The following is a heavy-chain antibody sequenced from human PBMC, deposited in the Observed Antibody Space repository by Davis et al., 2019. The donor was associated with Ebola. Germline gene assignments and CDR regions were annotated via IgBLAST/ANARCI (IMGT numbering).Heavy chain of an antibody. CDR3: AKGQQLVLYYFDY. D-gene: IGHD6-13*01. J-gene: IGHJ4*02. V-gene: IGHV3-23*01. CDR2: ISGSGGST. CDR1: GFTFSSYS. Sequence: GESLKISCAASGFTFSSYSMNWVRQAPGKGLEWVSAISGSGGSTYYADSVKGRFTISRDNSKNTLYLQMNSLRAEDTAVYYCAKGQQLVLYYFDYWGQGTLVTVSS.